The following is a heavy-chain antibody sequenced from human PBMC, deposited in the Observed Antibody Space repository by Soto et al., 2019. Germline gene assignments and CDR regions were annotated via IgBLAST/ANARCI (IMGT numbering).Heavy chain of an antibody. Sequence: EVQLVESGGGLVQPGGSLRLSCAASGFTFSSYSMNWVHQAPGKGLEWVSYISSSSSTIYYADSVKGRFTISRDNVKNSLYLQMNSLRAEDTAVYFCARRTYYYYYMDVWGKGTTVTVSS. J-gene: IGHJ6*03. CDR3: ARRTYYYYYMDV. CDR1: GFTFSSYS. CDR2: ISSSSSTI. V-gene: IGHV3-48*01.